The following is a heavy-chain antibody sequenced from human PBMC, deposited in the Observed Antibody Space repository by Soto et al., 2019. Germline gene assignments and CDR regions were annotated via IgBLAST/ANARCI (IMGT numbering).Heavy chain of an antibody. CDR2: INPRGGST. D-gene: IGHD6-6*01. CDR3: ARAPYSSSSFFFDF. V-gene: IGHV1-46*01. CDR1: GYTFTSYG. Sequence: ASVKVSCKASGYTFTSYGISWVRQAPGQGLEWMGIINPRGGSTNYAQRFQGRVAMTWDTSTSTAYMELGSLRSDDTAVYYCARAPYSSSSFFFDFWGQGTPVTVSS. J-gene: IGHJ4*02.